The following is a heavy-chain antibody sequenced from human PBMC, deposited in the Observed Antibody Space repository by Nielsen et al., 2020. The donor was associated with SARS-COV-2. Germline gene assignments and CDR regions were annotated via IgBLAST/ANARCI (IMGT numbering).Heavy chain of an antibody. V-gene: IGHV4-34*01. CDR3: ARVPMRGAFDI. J-gene: IGHJ3*02. D-gene: IGHD3-22*01. Sequence: SETLSLTCAVYGGSFSGYYWSWIRQPPGKGLEWIGEINHSGSTNYNPSLKSRVTISVDTSKNQFSLKLSSVTAADTAVYYCARVPMRGAFDIWGQETMVTVSS. CDR1: GGSFSGYY. CDR2: INHSGST.